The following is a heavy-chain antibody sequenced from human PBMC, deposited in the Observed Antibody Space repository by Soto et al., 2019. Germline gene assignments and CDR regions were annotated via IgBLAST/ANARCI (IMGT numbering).Heavy chain of an antibody. Sequence: ASVKVSCKASGYTFTSYAMHWVRQAPGQRLEWMGWINAGNGNTKYSQKFQGRVTITRDTSASTAYMELSSLRSEDTAVYYCARVPLHDYGDYGAWFDPWGQGTLVTVS. CDR1: GYTFTSYA. V-gene: IGHV1-3*01. D-gene: IGHD4-17*01. J-gene: IGHJ5*02. CDR2: INAGNGNT. CDR3: ARVPLHDYGDYGAWFDP.